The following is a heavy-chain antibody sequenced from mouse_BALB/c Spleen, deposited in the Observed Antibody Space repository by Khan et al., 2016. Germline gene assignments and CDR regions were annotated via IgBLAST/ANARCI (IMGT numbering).Heavy chain of an antibody. D-gene: IGHD1-2*01. J-gene: IGHJ3*01. Sequence: EVKLLESGGGLVQPGGSLKLSCAASGFDFSRYWMSWVRQAPGKGLEWIGEINLDSSTINYTPSLKDRFIISRDNAKNTLYLQMRKVRAEDTVLYYGARSGYYGYLVYGGQVTLVTVSA. CDR1: GFDFSRYW. V-gene: IGHV4-1*02. CDR3: ARSGYYGYLVY. CDR2: INLDSSTI.